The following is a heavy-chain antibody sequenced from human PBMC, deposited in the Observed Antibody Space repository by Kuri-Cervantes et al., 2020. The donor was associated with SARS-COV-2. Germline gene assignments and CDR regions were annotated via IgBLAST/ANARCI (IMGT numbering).Heavy chain of an antibody. Sequence: SVKVSCKTSGGTFSSYAISWVRQAPGQGLEWMGGIIPIFGTANYAQKFQGRVTITTDESTSTAYMELSSLRSEDPAVYYCARSSEGPYYYYMDVWGKGTTVTVSS. CDR3: ARSSEGPYYYYMDV. J-gene: IGHJ6*03. CDR1: GGTFSSYA. CDR2: IIPIFGTA. D-gene: IGHD3-10*01. V-gene: IGHV1-69*05.